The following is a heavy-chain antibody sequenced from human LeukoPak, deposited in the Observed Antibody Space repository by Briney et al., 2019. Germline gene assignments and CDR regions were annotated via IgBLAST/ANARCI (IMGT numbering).Heavy chain of an antibody. Sequence: ASVKVSCKASGGTFSSYAISWVRQAPGQGLEWMGWVHPNGGNTAYAQKFQGRVTMTRDTSISTAYMELSGLTSDDTAVYFCARGPRNDPWGQGTLVTVSS. CDR2: VHPNGGNT. V-gene: IGHV1-8*02. D-gene: IGHD1-14*01. CDR3: ARGPRNDP. CDR1: GGTFSSYA. J-gene: IGHJ5*02.